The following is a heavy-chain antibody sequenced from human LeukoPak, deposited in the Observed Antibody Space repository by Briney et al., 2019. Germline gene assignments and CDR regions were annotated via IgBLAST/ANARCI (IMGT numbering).Heavy chain of an antibody. D-gene: IGHD3-22*01. CDR1: GFLFSRHR. V-gene: IGHV3-23*01. CDR2: ISSNNGYI. J-gene: IGHJ4*02. CDR3: AKYKAGMIVGAPRWDY. Sequence: GGSLRLSCAASGFLFSRHRVNWVRQARGKGLEWVASISSNNGYITYADSVKGRLSIARDNSKKRMYLRMNSVRAKETAVYFCAKYKAGMIVGAPRWDYWGQGTLVTVSS.